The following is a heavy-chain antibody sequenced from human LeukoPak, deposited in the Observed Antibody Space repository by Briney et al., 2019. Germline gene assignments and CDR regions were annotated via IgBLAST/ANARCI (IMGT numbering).Heavy chain of an antibody. CDR2: INPSGGST. D-gene: IGHD5-18*01. J-gene: IGHJ4*02. CDR3: ARDWSRGYSYGYDYFNY. Sequence: ASVKVSCKASGYTFTDYYMHWVRQAPGQGLEWMGIINPSGGSTSYAQKFQGRVTMTRDTSTSTVYMELSSLRSEDTAVYYCARDWSRGYSYGYDYFNYWGQGTLVTVSS. CDR1: GYTFTDYY. V-gene: IGHV1-46*01.